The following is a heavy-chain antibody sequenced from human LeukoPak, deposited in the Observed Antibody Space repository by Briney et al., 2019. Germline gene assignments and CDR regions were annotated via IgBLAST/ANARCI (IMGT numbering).Heavy chain of an antibody. V-gene: IGHV3-23*01. CDR3: AKPTYTVLTLNWFDP. D-gene: IGHD2-8*01. Sequence: GSLRLSCAASGFTFSSYAMSWVRQAPGKGLEWVSTISGSDGSTYYADSVKGRFTISRDNSKNTLYLQMNSLRAEDTAVYYCAKPTYTVLTLNWFDPWGQGTLVTVSS. CDR1: GFTFSSYA. CDR2: ISGSDGST. J-gene: IGHJ5*02.